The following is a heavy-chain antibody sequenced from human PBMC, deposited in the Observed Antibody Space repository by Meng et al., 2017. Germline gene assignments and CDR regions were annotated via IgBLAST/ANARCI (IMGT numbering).Heavy chain of an antibody. Sequence: VPLEQWGAGLLKPSETLSLTCAVYGGSFSGYYWSWIRQPPGKGLEWIGEINHSGSTNYNPSLKSRVTISVDTSKNQFSLKLSSVTAADTAVYYCAYATTVSNWGQGTLVTVSS. CDR2: INHSGST. CDR3: AYATTVSN. V-gene: IGHV4-34*01. J-gene: IGHJ4*02. D-gene: IGHD4-11*01. CDR1: GGSFSGYY.